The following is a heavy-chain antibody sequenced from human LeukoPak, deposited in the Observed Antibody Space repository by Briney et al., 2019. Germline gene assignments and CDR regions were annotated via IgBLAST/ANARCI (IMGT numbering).Heavy chain of an antibody. J-gene: IGHJ4*02. Sequence: PGGSLRLSCAASGFTFSSYAMSWVRQAPGEGLEWVSAISGSGGSTYYADSVKGRFTISRDNSKNTLYLQMNSLRAEDTAVYYCAKALVPRPYGSTFDYWGQGTLVTVSS. CDR1: GFTFSSYA. D-gene: IGHD3-10*01. CDR2: ISGSGGST. V-gene: IGHV3-23*01. CDR3: AKALVPRPYGSTFDY.